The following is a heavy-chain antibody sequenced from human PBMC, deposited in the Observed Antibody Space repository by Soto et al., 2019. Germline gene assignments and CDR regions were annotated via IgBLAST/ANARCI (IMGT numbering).Heavy chain of an antibody. J-gene: IGHJ6*02. CDR1: GGSISSGGYY. V-gene: IGHV4-31*03. CDR2: IYYSGST. Sequence: TLSLTCTVSGGSISSGGYYWSWIRQHPGKGLEWIGYIYYSGSTYYNPTLKSRVTISVDTSKNQFSLKLSSVTAADTAVYYCAREIWFGELSYGMDVWGQGTTVTVSS. D-gene: IGHD3-10*01. CDR3: AREIWFGELSYGMDV.